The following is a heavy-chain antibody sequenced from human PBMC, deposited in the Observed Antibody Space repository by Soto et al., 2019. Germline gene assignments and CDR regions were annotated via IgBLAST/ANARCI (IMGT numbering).Heavy chain of an antibody. Sequence: QVQLVESGGGVVQPERSLRLSCAASGFIFSNYGMHWVRQAPGKGLEWVAVISYDGNKQHYGESVKGRFTISRDSSKNTLSLQMNSLRPEDPAVYYCAKDSWFGELFRSYMDVWGKGTTVTVS. J-gene: IGHJ6*03. V-gene: IGHV3-30*18. D-gene: IGHD3-10*01. CDR3: AKDSWFGELFRSYMDV. CDR1: GFIFSNYG. CDR2: ISYDGNKQ.